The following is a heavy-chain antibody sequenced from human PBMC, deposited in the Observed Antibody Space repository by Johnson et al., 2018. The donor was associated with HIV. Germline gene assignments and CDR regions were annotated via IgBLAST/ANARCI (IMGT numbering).Heavy chain of an antibody. CDR3: AKERGYSYGRGAFDI. Sequence: QVQLVESGGGVVQPGRSLRLSCAASGFTFSYYGIHWVRQAPGKGLEWVAVISYAGSDKYYSDSVKGRFTISRDNSKNTLYLQMNSLRAEDTAVYYCAKERGYSYGRGAFDIWGQGTMVTVSS. D-gene: IGHD5-18*01. V-gene: IGHV3-33*05. J-gene: IGHJ3*02. CDR2: ISYAGSDK. CDR1: GFTFSYYG.